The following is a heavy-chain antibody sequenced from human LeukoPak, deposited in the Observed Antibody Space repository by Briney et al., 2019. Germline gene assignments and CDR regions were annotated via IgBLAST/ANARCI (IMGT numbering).Heavy chain of an antibody. CDR1: GGTFSSYT. Sequence: ASVKVSCKASGGTFSSYTISWVRQAPGQGLEWMGRIIPIPGIANYAQKFQGRVTITADKSTSTAYMELSSLRSEDTAVYYCARGDFWSGVDYWGQGTLVTVSS. CDR3: ARGDFWSGVDY. J-gene: IGHJ4*02. V-gene: IGHV1-69*02. D-gene: IGHD3-3*01. CDR2: IIPIPGIA.